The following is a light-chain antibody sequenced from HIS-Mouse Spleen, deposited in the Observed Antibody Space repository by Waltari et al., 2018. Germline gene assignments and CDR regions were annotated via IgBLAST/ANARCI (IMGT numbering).Light chain of an antibody. CDR2: GAS. CDR1: PSVSSSY. Sequence: EIVLTRSPGTLSLSPGERATLSCRASPSVSSSYLAWYQQKPGQAPRLLIYGASSRATGIPDRFSGSGSGTDFTLTISRLEPEDFAVYYCQQYGSSPETFGQGTKVEIK. V-gene: IGKV3-20*01. J-gene: IGKJ1*01. CDR3: QQYGSSPET.